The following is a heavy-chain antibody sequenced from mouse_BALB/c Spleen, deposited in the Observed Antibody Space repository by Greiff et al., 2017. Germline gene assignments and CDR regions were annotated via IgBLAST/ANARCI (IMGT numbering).Heavy chain of an antibody. V-gene: IGHV1-5*01. CDR2: IYPGNSDT. D-gene: IGHD2-10*02. Sequence: VQLQQSGTVLARPGASVKMSCKASGYTFTSYWMHWVKQRPGQGLEWIGAIYPGNSDTSYNQKFKGKAKLTAVTSTSTAYMELSSLTNEDSAVYYCTRKYGNHYFDYWGQGTTLTVSS. J-gene: IGHJ2*01. CDR3: TRKYGNHYFDY. CDR1: GYTFTSYW.